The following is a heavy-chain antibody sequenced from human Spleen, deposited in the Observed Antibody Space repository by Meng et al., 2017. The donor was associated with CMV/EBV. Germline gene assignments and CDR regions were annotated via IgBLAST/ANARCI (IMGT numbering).Heavy chain of an antibody. D-gene: IGHD2-21*01. CDR2: IYHSGST. J-gene: IGHJ6*02. V-gene: IGHV4-38-2*02. CDR1: GYSISSGYY. Sequence: GSLRLSCTVSGYSISSGYYWGWIRQPPGKGLEWIGSIYHSGSTYYNPSLKSRVTISVDTSKNQFSLKLSSVTAADTAVYYCARAGGFGSYSGMDVWGQGTTVTVSS. CDR3: ARAGGFGSYSGMDV.